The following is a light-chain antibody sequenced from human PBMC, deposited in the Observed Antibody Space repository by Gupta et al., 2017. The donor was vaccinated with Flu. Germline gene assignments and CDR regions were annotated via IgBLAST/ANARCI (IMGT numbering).Light chain of an antibody. CDR1: QGISNY. J-gene: IGKJ1*01. Sequence: GDRVPITCRASQGISNYLAWYQQKPGKVPKLLIYAASTLQSGVPSRFSGSGSGTDFTLTISSLQPEDVATYYCQKYNSAPRTFGQGTKVEIK. CDR3: QKYNSAPRT. V-gene: IGKV1-27*01. CDR2: AAS.